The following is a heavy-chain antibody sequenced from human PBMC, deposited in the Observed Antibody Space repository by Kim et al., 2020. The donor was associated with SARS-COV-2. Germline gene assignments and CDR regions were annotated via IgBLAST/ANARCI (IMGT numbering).Heavy chain of an antibody. V-gene: IGHV3-7*03. CDR3: VLAEYYYGMDV. CDR2: K. J-gene: IGHJ6*02. Sequence: KYYVDSVKGRFTISRDNAKNSLYLQMNSLRAEDTAVYYCVLAEYYYGMDVWGQGTTVTVSS. D-gene: IGHD3-9*01.